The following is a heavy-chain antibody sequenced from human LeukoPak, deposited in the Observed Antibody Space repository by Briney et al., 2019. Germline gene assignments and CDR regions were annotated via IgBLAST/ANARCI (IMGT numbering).Heavy chain of an antibody. Sequence: GGSLRLSCAASGFTFSNYSMNWVRQAPGKGLEWVSYISSSSSTMYYADSVKGRFTISRDNAKTSLNLQVNSLRAEDTAVYYCARGDKSSGWYFLDYWGRGTLVTVSS. CDR3: ARGDKSSGWYFLDY. J-gene: IGHJ4*02. CDR2: ISSSSSTM. CDR1: GFTFSNYS. V-gene: IGHV3-48*04. D-gene: IGHD6-19*01.